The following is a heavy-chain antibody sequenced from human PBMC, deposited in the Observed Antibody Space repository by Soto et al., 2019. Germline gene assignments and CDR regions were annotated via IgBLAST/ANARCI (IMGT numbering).Heavy chain of an antibody. CDR3: ARGGDIVVVPAARGGYYYYYGMDV. D-gene: IGHD2-2*01. CDR1: GGTFSSYA. CDR2: IIPIFGTA. Sequence: QVQLVQSGAEVKKPGSSVKVSCKASGGTFSSYAISWVRQAPGQGLEWMGGIIPIFGTANYAQKFQGRVTITADESPSTAYMELSSLRSEDTAVYYCARGGDIVVVPAARGGYYYYYGMDVWGQGTTVTVSS. J-gene: IGHJ6*02. V-gene: IGHV1-69*01.